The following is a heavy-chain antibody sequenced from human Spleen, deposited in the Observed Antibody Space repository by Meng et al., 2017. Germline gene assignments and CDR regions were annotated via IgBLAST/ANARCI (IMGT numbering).Heavy chain of an antibody. J-gene: IGHJ4*02. Sequence: GGSLRLSCKGSGYSFTSYWIGWVRQMPGKGLEWMGIIYPGDSDTRYSPSFQGQVTISADKSISTAYLQWSSLKASDTAMYYCASLGGSITGTTRAHYFDYWGQGTLVTVSS. CDR3: ASLGGSITGTTRAHYFDY. D-gene: IGHD1-20*01. V-gene: IGHV5-51*01. CDR2: IYPGDSDT. CDR1: GYSFTSYW.